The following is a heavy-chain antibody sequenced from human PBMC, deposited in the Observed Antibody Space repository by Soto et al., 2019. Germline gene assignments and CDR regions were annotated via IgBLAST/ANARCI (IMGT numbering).Heavy chain of an antibody. CDR1: GYTLTELS. Sequence: ASVKVSCKVSGYTLTELSMHWVRQAPGKGLEWMGGFDPEDGETIYAQKFQGRVTMTEDTSTDTAYMELSSLRSEDTAVYYCATDLLYYYDSSGYCLAYCGQGSLVPVSS. CDR3: ATDLLYYYDSSGYCLAY. V-gene: IGHV1-24*01. D-gene: IGHD3-22*01. CDR2: FDPEDGET. J-gene: IGHJ4*02.